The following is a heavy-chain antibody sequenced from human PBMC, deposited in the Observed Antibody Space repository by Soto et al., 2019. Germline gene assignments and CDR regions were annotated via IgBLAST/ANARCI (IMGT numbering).Heavy chain of an antibody. CDR3: GRDGRGGGRRDYGGNAPLGY. V-gene: IGHV3-66*01. CDR1: GFTVSSNY. D-gene: IGHD4-17*01. J-gene: IGHJ4*02. CDR2: IYSGGST. Sequence: EVQLVESGGGLVQPGGSLRLSCAASGFTVSSNYMSWVRQAPGKGLEWVSVIYSGGSTYYADSVKGRFTISRDNSKNTXYXXMNSLRAEATAVYYCGRDGRGGGRRDYGGNAPLGYWGQGPLVAVSS.